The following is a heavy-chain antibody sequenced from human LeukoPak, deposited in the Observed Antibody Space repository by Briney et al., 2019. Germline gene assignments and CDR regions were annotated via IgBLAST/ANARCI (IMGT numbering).Heavy chain of an antibody. CDR3: ARSANTAMVVKNYYYYMDV. CDR2: INPNSGGT. CDR1: GYTFTSYA. J-gene: IGHJ6*03. D-gene: IGHD5-18*01. Sequence: GASVKVSCKASGYTFTSYAMNWVRQAPGQGLEWMGWINPNSGGTNYAQKFQGRVTMTRDTSISTAYMELSRLRSDDTAVYYCARSANTAMVVKNYYYYMDVWGKGTTVTVSS. V-gene: IGHV1-2*02.